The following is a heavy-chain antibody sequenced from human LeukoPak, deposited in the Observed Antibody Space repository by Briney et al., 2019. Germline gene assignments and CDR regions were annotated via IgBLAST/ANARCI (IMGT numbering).Heavy chain of an antibody. CDR2: INHSGST. Sequence: SETLSLTCTVSGGSISSSSYYWGWIRQPPGKGLEWIGEINHSGSTNYNPSLKSRVTISVDTSKNQFSLKLSSVTAADTAVYYCARGATLEWLLSDFDYWGQGTLVTVSS. J-gene: IGHJ4*02. CDR3: ARGATLEWLLSDFDY. V-gene: IGHV4-39*07. D-gene: IGHD3-3*01. CDR1: GGSISSSSYY.